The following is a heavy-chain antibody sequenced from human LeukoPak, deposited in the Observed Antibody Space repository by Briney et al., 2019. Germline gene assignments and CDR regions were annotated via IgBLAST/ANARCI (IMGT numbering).Heavy chain of an antibody. CDR2: INTDTGNP. J-gene: IGHJ4*02. D-gene: IGHD2-15*01. Sequence: ASVKVSCKTSGYTFTTYAMNWVRQAPGQGLEWMGWINTDTGNPTYAQGFTGRYVFSLDTSVRMAYLQISSLKAEDTAVYYCARARDCSGGNCYSDYWGQGTLVTVSS. CDR1: GYTFTTYA. CDR3: ARARDCSGGNCYSDY. V-gene: IGHV7-4-1*04.